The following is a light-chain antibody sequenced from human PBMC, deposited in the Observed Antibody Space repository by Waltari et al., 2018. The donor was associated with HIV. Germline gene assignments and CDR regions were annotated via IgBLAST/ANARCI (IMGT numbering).Light chain of an antibody. CDR2: LNSDGSH. CDR3: QTWGTGIQV. V-gene: IGLV4-69*01. Sequence: QLVLTQSPSASASLGASVKLTCTLSSGHSSYAIAWHQQQPEKGPRYLMKLNSDGSHSKGDGIPDRFSGSSSWAERYLTISSLQSEDEADYYCQTWGTGIQVFGGGTKLTVL. CDR1: SGHSSYA. J-gene: IGLJ2*01.